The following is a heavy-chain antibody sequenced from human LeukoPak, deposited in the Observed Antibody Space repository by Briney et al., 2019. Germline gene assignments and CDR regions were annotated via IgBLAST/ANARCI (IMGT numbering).Heavy chain of an antibody. CDR3: ARGPSVFFWSGSLY. Sequence: PGGSLRLSCAASGFTFSSYSMNWVRQAPGKGLEWVSSISTSSSYIYYADSVKGRFTISRDNAKNTLYLQMNSLRAEDTAVYYCARGPSVFFWSGSLYWGQGTLVTVSS. CDR1: GFTFSSYS. CDR2: ISTSSSYI. J-gene: IGHJ4*01. D-gene: IGHD3-3*01. V-gene: IGHV3-21*01.